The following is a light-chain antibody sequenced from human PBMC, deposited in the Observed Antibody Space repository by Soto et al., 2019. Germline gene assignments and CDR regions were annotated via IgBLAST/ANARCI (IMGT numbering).Light chain of an antibody. Sequence: QSVLTQPPSVSAAPGQKVTISCSGTTANIGSNYVSWYLQIPGTAPQLLIYENNKRPSGIPDRFSGSKSGTSATLYITGLQTGDEADYYCGTWDSNLRVGVFGGGTKLTVL. CDR3: GTWDSNLRVGV. J-gene: IGLJ2*01. CDR2: ENN. CDR1: TANIGSNY. V-gene: IGLV1-51*01.